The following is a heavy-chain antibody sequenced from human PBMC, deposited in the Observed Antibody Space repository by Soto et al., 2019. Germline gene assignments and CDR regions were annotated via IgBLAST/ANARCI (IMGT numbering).Heavy chain of an antibody. CDR3: ERRDKIAAIDY. Sequence: SLKVSCKASGGTFSSYAISWVRQAPGQGLEWMGGIIPIFGTANYAQKFQGRVTITADESTSTAYTELSSLRSEDTAVYYCERRDKIAAIDYWGQGTPVTVSS. J-gene: IGHJ4*02. CDR1: GGTFSSYA. CDR2: IIPIFGTA. V-gene: IGHV1-69*13. D-gene: IGHD6-13*01.